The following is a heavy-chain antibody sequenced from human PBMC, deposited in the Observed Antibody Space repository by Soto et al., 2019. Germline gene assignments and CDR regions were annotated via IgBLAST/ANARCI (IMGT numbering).Heavy chain of an antibody. CDR2: IYYSGST. D-gene: IGHD3-22*01. V-gene: IGHV4-59*01. Sequence: NGLEWIGYIYYSGSTNYNPSLKSRVTISVDTSKNQFSLKLSSVTAADTAVYYCARGERSYYDSSGYYWFDPWGQGTLVTVSS. J-gene: IGHJ5*02. CDR3: ARGERSYYDSSGYYWFDP.